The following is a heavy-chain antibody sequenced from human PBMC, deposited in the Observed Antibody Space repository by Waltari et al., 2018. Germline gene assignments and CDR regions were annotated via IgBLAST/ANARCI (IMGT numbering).Heavy chain of an antibody. V-gene: IGHV1-69*04. CDR3: ARVRELGILTAFDH. J-gene: IGHJ4*02. CDR1: GGTFGSFA. CDR2: IIPVLGRP. D-gene: IGHD7-27*01. Sequence: QVQLVQSGAEVKKPGSSVKVSCKASGGTFGSFALSWVRQAPGQGLEWMGRIIPVLGRPDYAQKFQGRVTSTADTSTNTAYMELSRLRSEVTGVYYCARVRELGILTAFDHWGQGTLVTVSS.